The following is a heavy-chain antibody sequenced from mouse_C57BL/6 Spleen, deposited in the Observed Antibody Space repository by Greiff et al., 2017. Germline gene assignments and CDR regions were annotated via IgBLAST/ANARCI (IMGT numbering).Heavy chain of an antibody. CDR1: GFTFSDYG. V-gene: IGHV5-17*01. Sequence: DVMLVESGGGLVKPGGSLKLSCAASGFTFSDYGMHWVRQAPEKGLEWVAYISSGSSTIYYADTVKGRFTLSIDNAKNTLFLQMTSLRSEDTAMYYCARKDTTVVEGFDYWGQGTTLTVSS. CDR3: ARKDTTVVEGFDY. D-gene: IGHD1-1*01. J-gene: IGHJ2*01. CDR2: ISSGSSTI.